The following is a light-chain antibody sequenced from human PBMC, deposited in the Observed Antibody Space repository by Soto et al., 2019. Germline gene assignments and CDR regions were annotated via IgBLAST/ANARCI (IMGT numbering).Light chain of an antibody. Sequence: EIVMTQSPATLSVSPGERATLSCRASQSVNSNLAWYQQKPGQAPRLLIYGASTRATGIADRFSGSVSGTDFTLTISGLEPEDFAVYYCHQYGSSPPWTFGQGTKVDI. CDR2: GAS. CDR3: HQYGSSPPWT. CDR1: QSVNSN. J-gene: IGKJ1*01. V-gene: IGKV3-20*01.